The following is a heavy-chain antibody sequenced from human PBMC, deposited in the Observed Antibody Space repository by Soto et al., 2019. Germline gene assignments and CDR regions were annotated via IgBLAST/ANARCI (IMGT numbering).Heavy chain of an antibody. D-gene: IGHD2-2*01. Sequence: GSLRLSCAASGFTFSSYSMNWVRQAPGKGLEWVSYISSSSSTIYYADSVKGRFTISRDNAKNSLYLQMNSLRDEDTAVYYCARAQSATYQLYNWFDPWGQGTLVTVSS. CDR2: ISSSSSTI. CDR3: ARAQSATYQLYNWFDP. CDR1: GFTFSSYS. V-gene: IGHV3-48*02. J-gene: IGHJ5*02.